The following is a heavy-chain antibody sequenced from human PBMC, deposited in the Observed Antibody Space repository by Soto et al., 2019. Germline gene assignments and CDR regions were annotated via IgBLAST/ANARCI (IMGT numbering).Heavy chain of an antibody. V-gene: IGHV4-39*01. J-gene: IGHJ5*02. CDR3: SRRAPEGFDP. CDR1: GGSIGTSAYY. CDR2: INHSGNT. Sequence: KASETLSLTCAVSGGSIGTSAYYWGWIRQAPGKGLEWIGSINHSGNTYLSPSFKDRVTMSVDTSKNSFSLKLRSATAADTGLYYCSRRAPEGFDPWGQGTLATVSS.